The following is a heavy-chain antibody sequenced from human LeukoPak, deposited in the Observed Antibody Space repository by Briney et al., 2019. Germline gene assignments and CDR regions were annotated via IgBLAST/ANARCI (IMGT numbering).Heavy chain of an antibody. D-gene: IGHD1-26*01. CDR2: INSDGSIT. Sequence: GGSLRLSCVASGFTISNYWMHWVRQAPGKGLVWVSRINSDGSITTYADSVKGRFTISRDNAKNTMYLQMNSLRDEDTAVYHCATLLPGVWGQGTLVTVSS. J-gene: IGHJ4*02. CDR1: GFTISNYW. V-gene: IGHV3-74*01. CDR3: ATLLPGV.